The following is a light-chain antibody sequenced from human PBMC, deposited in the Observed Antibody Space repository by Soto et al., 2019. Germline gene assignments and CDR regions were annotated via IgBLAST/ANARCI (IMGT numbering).Light chain of an antibody. CDR2: DVS. J-gene: IGLJ1*01. V-gene: IGLV2-14*03. CDR3: SSYTSIDTWV. CDR1: SSDVGGYNY. Sequence: QSALTQPASVSGSPGQSITITCTGTSSDVGGYNYVSWYQQHPGKAPKVLISDVSNRPSGISNRFSGSKSGNTASLTISGLQAEDEADYYCSSYTSIDTWVFGTRTKVTVL.